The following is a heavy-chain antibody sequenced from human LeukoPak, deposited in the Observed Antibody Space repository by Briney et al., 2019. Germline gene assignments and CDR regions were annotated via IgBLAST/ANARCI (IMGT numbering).Heavy chain of an antibody. CDR1: GFIHSRYW. J-gene: IGHJ4*02. D-gene: IGHD6-13*01. CDR3: AREAAAAHPDY. V-gene: IGHV3-7*05. CDR2: IKQDGSEK. Sequence: GGSLRLSCAASGFIHSRYWMSWVRQAPGKGRECVANIKQDGSEKYYVDSVKGRFTITSDNAKNSLYLQMNSLRAEDTAVYYCAREAAAAHPDYWGQGTLVVVSA.